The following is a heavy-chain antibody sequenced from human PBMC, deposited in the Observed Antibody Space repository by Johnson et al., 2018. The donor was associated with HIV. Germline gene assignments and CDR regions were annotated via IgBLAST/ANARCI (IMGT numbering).Heavy chain of an antibody. V-gene: IGHV3-23*04. J-gene: IGHJ3*02. D-gene: IGHD3-10*01. CDR1: GFTFSSYA. CDR3: AKEAITMEVDI. CDR2: VTGSDSSS. Sequence: VQLVESGGGVVQPGGSLRLSCAASGFTFSSYAMSWVRQAPGKGLQWVSTVTGSDSSSYYADSVKGRFAISRDDSKNTLFLQMDSLRAEDTAVYYCAKEAITMEVDIWGQGTTVTVS.